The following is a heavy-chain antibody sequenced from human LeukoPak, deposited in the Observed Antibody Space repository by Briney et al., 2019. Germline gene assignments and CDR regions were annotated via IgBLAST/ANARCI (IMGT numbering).Heavy chain of an antibody. J-gene: IGHJ3*02. Sequence: GGSLRLSCAPSGFTFSSYAMSWVRQAPGKGLEWVAVISGGGSGTYYADSVRGRFTISRDNSKNTVYLQMNSLRAEDTAIYYCAKAVGSSGYFSRNAFDIWGQGTMVTVSS. CDR1: GFTFSSYA. CDR2: ISGGGSGT. D-gene: IGHD3-22*01. CDR3: AKAVGSSGYFSRNAFDI. V-gene: IGHV3-23*01.